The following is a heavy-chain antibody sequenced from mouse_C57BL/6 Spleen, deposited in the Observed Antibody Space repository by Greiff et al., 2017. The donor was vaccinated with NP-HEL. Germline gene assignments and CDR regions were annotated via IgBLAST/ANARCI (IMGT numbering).Heavy chain of an antibody. V-gene: IGHV1-39*01. CDR1: GYSFTDYN. J-gene: IGHJ1*03. CDR2: INPNYGTT. D-gene: IGHD1-1*01. CDR3: ERGGHYYGSSYEGYFDV. Sequence: EVQLQQSGPELVKPGASVKISCKASGYSFTDYNMNWVKQSNGKSLEWIGVINPNYGTTSYNQKFKGKATLTVDQSSSTAYMQLNSLTSEDSAVYYCERGGHYYGSSYEGYFDVWGTGTTVTVSS.